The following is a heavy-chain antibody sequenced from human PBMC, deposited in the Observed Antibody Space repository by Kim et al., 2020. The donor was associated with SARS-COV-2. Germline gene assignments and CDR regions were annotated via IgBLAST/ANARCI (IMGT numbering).Heavy chain of an antibody. CDR1: GFTFSSYG. CDR3: ASGMGSGWHGYYYGMDV. V-gene: IGHV3-33*01. J-gene: IGHJ6*02. Sequence: GGSLRLSCAASGFTFSSYGMHWVRQAPGKGLEWVAVIWHDGSDKYSADSVKGRFTISRDNSKNTLYLQMNSLRAEDTAVYYCASGMGSGWHGYYYGMDVWGQGTTVTVSS. CDR2: IWHDGSDK. D-gene: IGHD6-19*01.